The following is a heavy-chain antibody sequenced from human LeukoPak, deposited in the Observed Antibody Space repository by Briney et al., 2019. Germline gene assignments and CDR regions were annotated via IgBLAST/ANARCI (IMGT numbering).Heavy chain of an antibody. V-gene: IGHV3-23*01. CDR3: AKDHDYYASGPI. D-gene: IGHD3-10*01. CDR2: ISGSGGNT. Sequence: GGSLRLSCAASGFTFSSYAINWVRQAPGKGLEWVSSISGSGGNTYYAASVKGRFTISRDNSKNTLSLQMNSLRAEDTSGYYCAKDHDYYASGPIWGQGTMVTVSS. CDR1: GFTFSSYA. J-gene: IGHJ3*02.